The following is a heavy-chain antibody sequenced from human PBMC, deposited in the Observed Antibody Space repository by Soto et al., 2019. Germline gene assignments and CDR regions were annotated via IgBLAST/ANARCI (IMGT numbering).Heavy chain of an antibody. CDR3: ARFNVVVPAAMYLCYFDY. J-gene: IGHJ4*02. Sequence: SETLSLTCAVYGGSFSGYYWSWIRQPPGKGLEWIGEINHSGSTNYNPSLKSRVTISVDTSKNQFSLKLSSVTAADTAVYYCARFNVVVPAAMYLCYFDYWGQGTLVTVSS. CDR2: INHSGST. D-gene: IGHD2-2*01. V-gene: IGHV4-34*01. CDR1: GGSFSGYY.